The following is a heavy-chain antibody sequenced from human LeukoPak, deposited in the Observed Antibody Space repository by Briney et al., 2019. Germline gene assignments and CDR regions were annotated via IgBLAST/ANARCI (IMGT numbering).Heavy chain of an antibody. J-gene: IGHJ6*04. CDR1: GFTFNSYE. D-gene: IGHD3-10*02. CDR3: AELGITMIGGV. Sequence: GGSLRLSCAASGFTFNSYEMNWVRQAPGKGLEWVAFISGSGLSIYYADSVKGRFTISRDNAKNSLYLQMNSLRAEDTAVYYCAELGITMIGGVWGKGTTVTISS. CDR2: ISGSGLSI. V-gene: IGHV3-48*03.